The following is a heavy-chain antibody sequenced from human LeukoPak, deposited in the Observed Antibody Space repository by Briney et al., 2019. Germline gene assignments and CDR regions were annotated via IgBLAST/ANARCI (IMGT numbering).Heavy chain of an antibody. J-gene: IGHJ4*02. CDR3: AKDATGTYSGMDY. D-gene: IGHD1-1*01. CDR2: ISSDGSDK. V-gene: IGHV3-30*04. Sequence: GRSLRLSCAASGFTFSNYVLHWVRQAAGKGLGWVGIISSDGSDKHYADSVMGRFTISRDNSKNTLYLQMNSLRTEDTALYYCAKDATGTYSGMDYWGQGTLVSVSS. CDR1: GFTFSNYV.